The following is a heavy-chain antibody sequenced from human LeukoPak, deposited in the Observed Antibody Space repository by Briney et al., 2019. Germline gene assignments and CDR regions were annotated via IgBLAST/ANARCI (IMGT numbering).Heavy chain of an antibody. Sequence: EGSLRLSCAAAGFTFSIYWMSWVSQAPGKGLEWVANINQDGSQKYYVDSVKGRFTISRDNAKNSFFLQMSSLRAEDTAVYYCARDLAWSSNYYGMDVWGQGTTVTVSS. CDR2: INQDGSQK. V-gene: IGHV3-7*01. CDR1: GFTFSIYW. J-gene: IGHJ6*02. CDR3: ARDLAWSSNYYGMDV. D-gene: IGHD3-3*01.